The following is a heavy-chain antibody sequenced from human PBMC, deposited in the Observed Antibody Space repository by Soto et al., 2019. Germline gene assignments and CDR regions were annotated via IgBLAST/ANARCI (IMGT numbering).Heavy chain of an antibody. CDR2: ISGSGGST. Sequence: PGGSLRLSCAASGFTSSSYAMSWVRQAPGKGLEWVSAISGSGGSTYYADSVKGRFTISRDNSKNTLYLQMNSLRAEDTAVYYCAKPRGRDYYYYGMDVWGQGTTVTVSS. J-gene: IGHJ6*02. V-gene: IGHV3-23*01. CDR1: GFTSSSYA. CDR3: AKPRGRDYYYYGMDV. D-gene: IGHD3-10*01.